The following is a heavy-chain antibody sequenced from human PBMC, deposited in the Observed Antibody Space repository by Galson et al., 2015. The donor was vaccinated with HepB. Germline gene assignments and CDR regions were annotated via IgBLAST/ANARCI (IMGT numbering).Heavy chain of an antibody. CDR3: ARRDDTVTTCIDY. Sequence: SLRLSCAASGFTFSNYGMHWVRQAPGKGLEWVAIISYVGSNKYYADSVKGRFTISRDNSKNTLYLQMNSLRVDDTAVYYCARRDDTVTTCIDYWGQGTLVTVSS. D-gene: IGHD4-17*01. V-gene: IGHV3-30*03. CDR2: ISYVGSNK. J-gene: IGHJ4*02. CDR1: GFTFSNYG.